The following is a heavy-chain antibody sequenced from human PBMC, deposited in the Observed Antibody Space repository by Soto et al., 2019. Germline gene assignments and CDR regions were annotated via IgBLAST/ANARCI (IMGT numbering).Heavy chain of an antibody. D-gene: IGHD2-2*01. V-gene: IGHV3-66*02. J-gene: IGHJ4*02. CDR2: IYSGGST. CDR3: ASAYIVLVPAAIFDY. CDR1: GFTFSSYA. Sequence: GSLRLSCAASGFTFSSYAMSWVRQAPGKGLEWVSVIYSGGSTYYADSVKGRFTISRDNAKNSLYLQMNSLRAEDTAVYYCASAYIVLVPAAIFDYWGQGTLVTVSS.